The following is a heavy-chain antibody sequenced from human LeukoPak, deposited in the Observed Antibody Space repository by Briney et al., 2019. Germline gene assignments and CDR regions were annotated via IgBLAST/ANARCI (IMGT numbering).Heavy chain of an antibody. CDR1: AFTFSNYW. J-gene: IGHJ3*01. V-gene: IGHV3-7*01. Sequence: GGSLRLSCAASAFTFSNYWMSWVRQAPGKGLEWVANINQDGSEIYYVDSVKGRFTISRDNAKNSLYLQINSVRADDTAVYYCARDPPVGVNRGAFDVWGQGTLVTVSS. CDR3: ARDPPVGVNRGAFDV. CDR2: INQDGSEI. D-gene: IGHD1-26*01.